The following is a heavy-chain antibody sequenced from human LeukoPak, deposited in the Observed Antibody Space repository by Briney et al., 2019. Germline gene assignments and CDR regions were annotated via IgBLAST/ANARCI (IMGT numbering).Heavy chain of an antibody. V-gene: IGHV3-23*01. J-gene: IGHJ4*02. CDR1: GFTFSTYA. CDR2: ISGDGEST. Sequence: PGGSLRLSCAASGFTFSTYAMNWVRQAPGKGLEWVSAISGDGESTYNADSVKGRFIISRDNSKNTLYLQMNGLRAEDTAIYYCAKGEGGSCSSSSCSTYFDSWGQGTLVTVSS. D-gene: IGHD2-15*01. CDR3: AKGEGGSCSSSSCSTYFDS.